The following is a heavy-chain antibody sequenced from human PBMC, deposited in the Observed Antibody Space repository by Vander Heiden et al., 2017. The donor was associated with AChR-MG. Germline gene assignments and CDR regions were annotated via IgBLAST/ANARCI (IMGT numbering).Heavy chain of an antibody. CDR3: AREQGWGYYDSSGPLPFDY. CDR1: GGTLSSYA. D-gene: IGHD3-22*01. CDR2: IIPIFGTA. J-gene: IGHJ4*02. Sequence: QVQLVQSGAEVKKPGSSVKVSCKASGGTLSSYAISWVRQAPGQGLEWMGGIIPIFGTANYAQKFQGRVTITADESTSTAYMELSSLRSEDTAVYYCAREQGWGYYDSSGPLPFDYWGQGTLVTVSS. V-gene: IGHV1-69*01.